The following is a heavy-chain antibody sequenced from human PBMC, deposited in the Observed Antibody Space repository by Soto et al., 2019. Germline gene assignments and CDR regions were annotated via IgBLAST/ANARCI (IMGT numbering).Heavy chain of an antibody. Sequence: GESLKISCKGSGYSFTSYWIGWVRQMPGKGLEWMGIIYPGDSDTRYSPSFQGQVTISADKSISTAYLQWSSLKASDTAMYYCARQADSSGLYYYYYGMDVWGQGTTVTVSS. CDR2: IYPGDSDT. J-gene: IGHJ6*02. D-gene: IGHD6-19*01. V-gene: IGHV5-51*01. CDR1: GYSFTSYW. CDR3: ARQADSSGLYYYYYGMDV.